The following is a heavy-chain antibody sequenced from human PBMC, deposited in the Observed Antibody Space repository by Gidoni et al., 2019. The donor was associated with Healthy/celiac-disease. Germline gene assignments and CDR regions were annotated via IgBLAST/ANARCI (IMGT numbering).Heavy chain of an antibody. V-gene: IGHV1-24*01. CDR3: ATRRWGGVGPSRVFGVY. CDR2: FDPEDGET. Sequence: QVQLVQSGAAVKKPGASVKVSCQVSGYTLPALSMHWVRQAPGKGLEWMGGFDPEDGETIYAQKFQGRVTMTEDTSTDTAYMELSSLRSEDTAVYYCATRRWGGVGPSRVFGVYWGQGTLVTVSS. J-gene: IGHJ4*02. CDR1: GYTLPALS. D-gene: IGHD3-3*01.